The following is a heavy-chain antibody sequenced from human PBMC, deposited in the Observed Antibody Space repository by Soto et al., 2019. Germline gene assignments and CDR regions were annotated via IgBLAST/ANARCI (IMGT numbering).Heavy chain of an antibody. V-gene: IGHV5-51*01. CDR3: ARKYYYGAGTVDY. CDR2: IYPGDSET. CDR1: GYTFTNYW. D-gene: IGHD3-10*01. Sequence: GESLKISCKGSGYTFTNYWIGWVRQMPGKGLEWMGIIYPGDSETRYSPSFQGQVTMSADKSISTAYLQWSSLKASDSAMYYCARKYYYGAGTVDYWGQGTLVTVPQ. J-gene: IGHJ4*02.